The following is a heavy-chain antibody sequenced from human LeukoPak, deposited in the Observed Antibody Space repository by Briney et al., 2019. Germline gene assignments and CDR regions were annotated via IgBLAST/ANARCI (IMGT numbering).Heavy chain of an antibody. J-gene: IGHJ4*02. CDR1: GGTFSSYA. Sequence: EASVKVSCKASGGTFSSYAISWVRQAPGQGLEWMGWINPNSGGTNYAQKFQGRVTMTRDTSISTAYMELSRLRSDDTAVYYCARGGNIVVVPAVSGYWGQGTLVTVSS. D-gene: IGHD2-2*01. CDR2: INPNSGGT. V-gene: IGHV1-2*02. CDR3: ARGGNIVVVPAVSGY.